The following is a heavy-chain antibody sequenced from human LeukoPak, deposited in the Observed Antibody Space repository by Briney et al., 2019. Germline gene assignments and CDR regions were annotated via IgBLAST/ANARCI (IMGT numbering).Heavy chain of an antibody. CDR1: GGSFSGYY. CDR3: ARERSLAGYPYYFDY. J-gene: IGHJ4*02. V-gene: IGHV4-34*01. Sequence: SETLSLTCAVYGGSFSGYYWSWIRQPPGKGLEWIGEINHSGSTNYNPSLKSRVTISADTSKNQFSLKLSSVTAADTAVYYCARERSLAGYPYYFDYWGQGTLVTVSS. D-gene: IGHD6-25*01. CDR2: INHSGST.